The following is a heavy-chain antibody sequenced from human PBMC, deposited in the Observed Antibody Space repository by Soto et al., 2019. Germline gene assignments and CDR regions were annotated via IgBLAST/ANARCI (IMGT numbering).Heavy chain of an antibody. D-gene: IGHD5-12*01. J-gene: IGHJ3*02. CDR1: GFTFSSYA. Sequence: GGSLRLSCAASGFTFSSYAMSWVRQAPGKGLEWVSSISGSSSYIYYADSVKGRFTISRDNAKNSLYLQMNSLRAEDTAVYYCARALPGYSGYDSPDDAFDIWGQGTMVTVSS. V-gene: IGHV3-21*01. CDR3: ARALPGYSGYDSPDDAFDI. CDR2: ISGSSSYI.